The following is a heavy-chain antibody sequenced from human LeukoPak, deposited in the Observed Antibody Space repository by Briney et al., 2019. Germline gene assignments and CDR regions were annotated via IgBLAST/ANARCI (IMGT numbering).Heavy chain of an antibody. D-gene: IGHD3-3*01. CDR3: ARVYSTIFGVVRNWFDP. CDR1: GFTFSSYS. V-gene: IGHV3-21*01. J-gene: IGHJ5*02. CDR2: ISSSSSYI. Sequence: PGGSLRLSCAASGFTFSSYSMNWVRQAPGKGLEWVSSISSSSSYIYYADSVKGRSTISRDNAKNSLYLQMNSLRAEDTAMYYCARVYSTIFGVVRNWFDPWGQGTLVTVSS.